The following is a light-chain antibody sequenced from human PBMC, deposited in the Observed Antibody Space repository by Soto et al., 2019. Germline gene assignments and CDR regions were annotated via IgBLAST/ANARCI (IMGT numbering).Light chain of an antibody. CDR2: DAS. V-gene: IGKV3-11*01. CDR1: QSVTNS. Sequence: EIVLTQSPATLSLSPGERATLSCRASQSVTNSLAWYQQKPGQAPRLLVYDASNRATGIPTRFSGSGSGTDFTLTISNLEPEDFAVYYCHQYGRSPYAFGQGTKLEIK. CDR3: HQYGRSPYA. J-gene: IGKJ2*01.